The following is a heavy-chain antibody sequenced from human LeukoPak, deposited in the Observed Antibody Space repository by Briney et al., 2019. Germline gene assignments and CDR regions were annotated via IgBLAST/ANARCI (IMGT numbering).Heavy chain of an antibody. D-gene: IGHD4-17*01. CDR1: GFTFISYA. V-gene: IGHV3-9*01. CDR3: AKAVSVTTPPFDY. Sequence: PGGSLRLSCAASGFTFISYAMSWGRQTPGKGLERVSGISCNSGSIGYADSVKGRFTISRDNAKNSLYLQMNSLRAEDTALYYCAKAVSVTTPPFDYWGQGTLVTVSS. J-gene: IGHJ4*02. CDR2: ISCNSGSI.